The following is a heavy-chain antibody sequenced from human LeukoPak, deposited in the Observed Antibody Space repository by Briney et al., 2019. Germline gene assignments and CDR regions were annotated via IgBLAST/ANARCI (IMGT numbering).Heavy chain of an antibody. Sequence: SETPSLTCAVYGGSFSGYYWSGIRQHPARGLEWIGEINHIGSTNYNPSLKSRVTISVDTSKNQFSLQLSSVTAADTAVYYCARGSPGKGVVVPAAIWFDPWGQGTLVTVSS. CDR2: INHIGST. CDR1: GGSFSGYY. D-gene: IGHD2-2*01. V-gene: IGHV4-34*01. J-gene: IGHJ5*02. CDR3: ARGSPGKGVVVPAAIWFDP.